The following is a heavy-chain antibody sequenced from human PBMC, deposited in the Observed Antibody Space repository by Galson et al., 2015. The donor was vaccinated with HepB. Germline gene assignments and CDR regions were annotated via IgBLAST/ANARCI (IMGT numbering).Heavy chain of an antibody. CDR3: ARGLRYFDSSARFDP. CDR1: GGSISSGGYY. V-gene: IGHV4-31*03. CDR2: IYYSGST. Sequence: TLSLTCTVSGGSISSGGYYWSWIRQHPGKGLEWIGYIYYSGSTYYNPSLKSRVTISVDTSKNQFSLKLSSVTAADTAVYYCARGLRYFDSSARFDPWGQGTLVTVSS. J-gene: IGHJ5*02. D-gene: IGHD3-9*01.